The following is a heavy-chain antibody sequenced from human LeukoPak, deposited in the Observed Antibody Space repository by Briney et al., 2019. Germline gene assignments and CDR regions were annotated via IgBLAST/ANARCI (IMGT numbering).Heavy chain of an antibody. V-gene: IGHV3-30*02. D-gene: IGHD3-22*01. J-gene: IGHJ4*02. Sequence: GGSLRLSCAASGFTFSSYGMHWVRQAPGKGLEWVAFIRYDGSSKYYADSVKGRFTISRDNSKNTLYLQMNSLRAEDTAVYYCAKDRSQVVVVNFDYWGQGTLVTVSS. CDR2: IRYDGSSK. CDR3: AKDRSQVVVVNFDY. CDR1: GFTFSSYG.